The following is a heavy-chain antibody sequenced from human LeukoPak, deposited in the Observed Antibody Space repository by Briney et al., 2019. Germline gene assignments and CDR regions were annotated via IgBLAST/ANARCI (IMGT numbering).Heavy chain of an antibody. D-gene: IGHD6-13*01. V-gene: IGHV3-30*02. CDR1: GFTFSNFG. J-gene: IGHJ4*02. CDR2: LRYDETTK. CDR3: AKARPPWGSSSWYGSYFDY. Sequence: PGGSLRLSCAASGFTFSNFGMNWVRQSPGKGLEWLAFLRYDETTKNYADSVKGRFTVSRDNAKNSLYLQMNSLRAEDTAVYYCAKARPPWGSSSWYGSYFDYWGQGTLVTVSS.